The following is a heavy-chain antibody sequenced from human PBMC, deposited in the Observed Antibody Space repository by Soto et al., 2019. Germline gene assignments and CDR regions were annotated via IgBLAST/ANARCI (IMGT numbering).Heavy chain of an antibody. D-gene: IGHD1-1*01. CDR3: AKLNARRAPYYYYYMDV. V-gene: IGHV4-59*01. J-gene: IGHJ6*03. CDR1: GGSISSYY. Sequence: PSETLSLTCTVSGGSISSYYWSWIRQPPGKGLEWIGYIYYSGSTNYNPSLKSRVTISVDTSKNQFSLKLSSVTAADTAVYYCAKLNARRAPYYYYYMDVWGEGTTVTVS. CDR2: IYYSGST.